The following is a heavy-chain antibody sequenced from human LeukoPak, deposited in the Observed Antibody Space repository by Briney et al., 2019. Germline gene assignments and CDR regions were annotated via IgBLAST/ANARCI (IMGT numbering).Heavy chain of an antibody. V-gene: IGHV3-23*01. CDR2: ISGSGGRT. Sequence: GGSLRLSCAASGFTFNTYAMTWVRQAPGKGLEWVSGISGSGGRTYYADSVKGRFSTSRDNSKNTMDLQMSSLGAEDTAVYYCAKDRVDHGLDPVFDYWGQGTLVTVSS. D-gene: IGHD3-3*01. CDR1: GFTFNTYA. J-gene: IGHJ4*02. CDR3: AKDRVDHGLDPVFDY.